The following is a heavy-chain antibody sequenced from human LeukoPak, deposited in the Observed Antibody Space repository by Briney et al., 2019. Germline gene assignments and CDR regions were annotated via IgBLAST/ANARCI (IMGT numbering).Heavy chain of an antibody. J-gene: IGHJ4*02. V-gene: IGHV4-59*12. D-gene: IGHD2-2*01. CDR1: GGSIISYY. Sequence: SETLSLTCTVSGGSIISYYWSWIRQPPGKGLEWIGYIYYSGSTNYNPALKSRVTISVDTSKNQFSLKLSSVTAADTAVYYCARDTVDCSSTSCKMVTQTDYWGQGTLATVSS. CDR2: IYYSGST. CDR3: ARDTVDCSSTSCKMVTQTDY.